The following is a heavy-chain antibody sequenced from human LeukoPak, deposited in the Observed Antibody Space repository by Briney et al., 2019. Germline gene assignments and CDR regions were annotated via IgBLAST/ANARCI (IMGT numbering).Heavy chain of an antibody. D-gene: IGHD5-18*01. V-gene: IGHV4-39*07. CDR1: GGSISSSSYY. Sequence: SETLSLTCTVSGGSISSSSYYWGWIRQPPGKGLEWIGSIYYSGSTYYNPSLKSRVTISVDTSKNQFSLKLSSVTAADTAVYYCARDGYSYGYRASYIDYWGQGTLVTVSS. CDR2: IYYSGST. CDR3: ARDGYSYGYRASYIDY. J-gene: IGHJ4*02.